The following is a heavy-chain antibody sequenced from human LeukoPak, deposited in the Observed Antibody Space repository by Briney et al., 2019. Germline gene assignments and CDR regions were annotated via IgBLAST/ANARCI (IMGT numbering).Heavy chain of an antibody. CDR1: AFTFSHFA. CDR2: VSSHGNDG. V-gene: IGHV3-30*07. D-gene: IGHD5-24*01. CDR3: TRDAYNFNDFDY. Sequence: GGSLRLSCAVSAFTFSHFAMHWVRQAPGKGLEWVAVVSSHGNDGYYADSVKGRFTISRDNSKNTLYLQIDSLRAEDTAIYYRTRDAYNFNDFDYWGQGTLVTVSS. J-gene: IGHJ4*02.